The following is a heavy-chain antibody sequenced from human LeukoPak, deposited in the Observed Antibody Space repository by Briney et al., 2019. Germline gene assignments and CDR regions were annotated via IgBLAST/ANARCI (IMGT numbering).Heavy chain of an antibody. CDR1: GFTFSDYS. CDR2: IGIDSGNT. J-gene: IGHJ4*02. Sequence: QPGGSLRLSCAASGFTFSDYSMNWVRQAPGKGLEWISYIGIDSGNTNYADSVKGRFTISGDKAKNSLYLQMNSLRVKDTAVYYCARDYKYAFDNWGQGTLVTVSS. CDR3: ARDYKYAFDN. D-gene: IGHD5-24*01. V-gene: IGHV3-48*01.